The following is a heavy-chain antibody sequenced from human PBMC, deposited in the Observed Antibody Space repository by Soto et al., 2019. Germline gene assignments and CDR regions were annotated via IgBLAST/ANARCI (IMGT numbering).Heavy chain of an antibody. CDR2: IKFDGSEK. Sequence: PGGSLRLSCEASGFPFSDYWMSWVRQAPGKWPEWVANIKFDGSEKQYVDSVRGRFTISRDNSRSSLSLQMNSLRAGDTAVYYCVKDGGYCSSSTCYAPRNHYFDSWGQGTLVTV. CDR3: VKDGGYCSSSTCYAPRNHYFDS. CDR1: GFPFSDYW. D-gene: IGHD2-2*01. J-gene: IGHJ4*02. V-gene: IGHV3-7*03.